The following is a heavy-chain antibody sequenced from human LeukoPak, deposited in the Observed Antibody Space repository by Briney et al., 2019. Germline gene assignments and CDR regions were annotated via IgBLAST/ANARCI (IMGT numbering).Heavy chain of an antibody. J-gene: IGHJ6*02. CDR1: GFTFSNSA. CDR3: AKAAVAGLFYYYGMGV. Sequence: GGSLRLSCAASGFTFSNSAMSWVRQGSGKGLEWVSGISGSGGDTYYADSVKGRFTISRDNSMNTLYVHMNSLRAEDTAVYFCAKAAVAGLFYYYGMGVWGQGTTVTVSS. V-gene: IGHV3-23*01. CDR2: ISGSGGDT. D-gene: IGHD6-19*01.